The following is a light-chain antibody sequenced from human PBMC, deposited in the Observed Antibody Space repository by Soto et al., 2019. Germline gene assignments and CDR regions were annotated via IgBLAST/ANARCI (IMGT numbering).Light chain of an antibody. CDR3: QQYNNWPWT. V-gene: IGKV3-15*01. J-gene: IGKJ1*01. Sequence: EIVMTQSPATLSVSPGGRATLSCRASQSISDTLAWYQQKPGQAPRLLIYGASTRAPGFPARFSGSGSGTGFTLTISSLQSEDFAVYYCQQYNNWPWTFGQGTKVEIK. CDR1: QSISDT. CDR2: GAS.